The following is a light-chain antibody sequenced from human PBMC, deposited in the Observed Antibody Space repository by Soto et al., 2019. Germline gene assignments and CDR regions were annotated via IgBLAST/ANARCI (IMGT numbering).Light chain of an antibody. Sequence: DIRMTQSPATLSASAGDTDTITCRASESIDNWLAWYQQKPGKAPKLLLFAASTLVGGVPSRFSGRGSGTEFTLTISSLQADDFATYYCQQYHTDWTFGQGTRLEIK. J-gene: IGKJ5*01. CDR1: ESIDNW. CDR2: AAS. V-gene: IGKV1-5*01. CDR3: QQYHTDWT.